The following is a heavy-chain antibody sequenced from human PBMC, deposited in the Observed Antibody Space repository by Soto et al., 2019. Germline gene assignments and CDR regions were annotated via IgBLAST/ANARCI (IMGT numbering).Heavy chain of an antibody. Sequence: ASVNVPCKAPAGTFTSYYMHWVRQSSGHGLEWMGVINANGGSTRFAQTFQGRITVTRDTSTSTVSMELRSLRSEDTAIYYFARSSAGILGIVIEGSSRFATWGHRTL. D-gene: IGHD3-16*02. J-gene: IGHJ5*01. V-gene: IGHV1-46*01. CDR2: INANGGST. CDR3: ARSSAGILGIVIEGSSRFAT. CDR1: AGTFTSYY.